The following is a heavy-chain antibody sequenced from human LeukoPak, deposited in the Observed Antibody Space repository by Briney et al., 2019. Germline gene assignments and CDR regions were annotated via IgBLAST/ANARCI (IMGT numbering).Heavy chain of an antibody. CDR3: ARDSSPYSSSWLFDY. CDR1: GYTFTGYY. Sequence: ASVKVSCKASGYTFTGYYMHWVRQAPGQGLEWMGWINPNSGGTNYAQKFQGRVTMTRDTSISTAYMELSRLRSDDTAVYYCARDSSPYSSSWLFDYWGQGTLVTVSS. V-gene: IGHV1-2*02. CDR2: INPNSGGT. J-gene: IGHJ4*02. D-gene: IGHD6-13*01.